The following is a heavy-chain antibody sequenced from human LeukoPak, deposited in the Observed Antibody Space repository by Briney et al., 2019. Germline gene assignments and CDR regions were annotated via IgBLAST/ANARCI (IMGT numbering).Heavy chain of an antibody. CDR1: GFTFDDYA. D-gene: IGHD3-3*01. CDR2: ISWNSGSI. Sequence: QPGRSLRLSCAASGFTFDDYAMRWVRHAAGKGLGWVSGISWNSGSIGYADSVKGRFTISRDNAKNSLYLQMNSLRAEDTALYYCAKSQLRFLEWLFDYWGQGTLVTVSS. V-gene: IGHV3-9*01. J-gene: IGHJ4*02. CDR3: AKSQLRFLEWLFDY.